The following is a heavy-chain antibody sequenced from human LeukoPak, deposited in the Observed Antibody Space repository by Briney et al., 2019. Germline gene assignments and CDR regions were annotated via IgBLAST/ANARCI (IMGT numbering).Heavy chain of an antibody. J-gene: IGHJ4*02. CDR3: ARGTRRLPPSYYYDSSGYDY. CDR2: INHSGST. CDR1: GGSFSGYY. D-gene: IGHD3-22*01. Sequence: PSETLSLTCAVYGGSFSGYYWSWIRQPPGKGLEWIGEINHSGSTNYNPSLKSRVTISVDTSKNQLSLKLSSVTAADTAVYYCARGTRRLPPSYYYDSSGYDYWGQGTLVTVSS. V-gene: IGHV4-34*01.